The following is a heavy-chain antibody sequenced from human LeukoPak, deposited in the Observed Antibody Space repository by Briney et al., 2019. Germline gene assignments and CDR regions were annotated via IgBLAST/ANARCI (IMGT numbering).Heavy chain of an antibody. Sequence: GGSLRLSCAASGLTFSSYWMSWVRQAPGKGLEWVANIKQDGSEKYYVDSVKGRFTISRDNAKNSLYLQMNSLRAEDTAVYYCAPDYGDYYYYYMDVWGKGTTVTVSS. V-gene: IGHV3-7*01. CDR1: GLTFSSYW. CDR3: APDYGDYYYYYMDV. CDR2: IKQDGSEK. D-gene: IGHD4-17*01. J-gene: IGHJ6*03.